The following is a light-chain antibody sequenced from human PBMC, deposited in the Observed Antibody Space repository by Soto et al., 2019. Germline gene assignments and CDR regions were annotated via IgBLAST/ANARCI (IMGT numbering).Light chain of an antibody. CDR3: QSYDSGLSGYV. CDR2: GNY. V-gene: IGLV1-40*01. CDR1: SSNIGAGYD. J-gene: IGLJ1*01. Sequence: QSVLTQPPSVSGAPGQRVTISCTGSSSNIGAGYDVHWFHQLPGTAPKLLIFGNYNRPSGVPDRFSGSKSETSASLAITGLQAEDEADYYCQSYDSGLSGYVFGAGTQLTVL.